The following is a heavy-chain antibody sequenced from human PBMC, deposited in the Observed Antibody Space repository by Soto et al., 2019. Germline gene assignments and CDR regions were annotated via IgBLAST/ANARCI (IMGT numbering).Heavy chain of an antibody. J-gene: IGHJ6*02. V-gene: IGHV3-9*01. D-gene: IGHD2-2*03. CDR1: GFTFDDYV. CDR2: IDWNSGAI. Sequence: EVQLVESGGGLVQPGRSLRLSCAASGFTFDDYVVHWVRQGPGKGLEWVSGIDWNSGAIGYADSVKGRFIISRDSAKNSLFLQMNSLRAEDTALYYCAKDIGYCSSTRCAYGMDVWGQGTTVTV. CDR3: AKDIGYCSSTRCAYGMDV.